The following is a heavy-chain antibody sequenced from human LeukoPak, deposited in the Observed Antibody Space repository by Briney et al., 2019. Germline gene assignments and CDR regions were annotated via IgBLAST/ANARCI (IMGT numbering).Heavy chain of an antibody. CDR2: ISSSSSYI. D-gene: IGHD1-26*01. V-gene: IGHV3-21*01. J-gene: IGHJ3*02. CDR1: GFTFSSYS. Sequence: GGSLRLSCAASGFTFSSYSMNWVRQAPGKGLEWVSSISSSSSYIYYADSVKGRFTISRDNAKNSLYLQMNSLRAEDTAVYYCARENSGSYGRCCAFEIWGQGTMVTVSS. CDR3: ARENSGSYGRCCAFEI.